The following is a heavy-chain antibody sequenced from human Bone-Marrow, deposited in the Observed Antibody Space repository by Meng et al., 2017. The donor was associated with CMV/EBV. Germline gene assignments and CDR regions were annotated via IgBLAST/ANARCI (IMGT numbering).Heavy chain of an antibody. CDR2: ISPPADNI. CDR3: ARDRGAYCSSTSCSTFDY. D-gene: IGHD2-2*01. Sequence: GESLKISCAASGFTFSDYYMSWIRQAPGKGLEWLSFISPPADNINYADSVKGRFTISRENARKSLYLQMNGLRAEDTAVYYCARDRGAYCSSTSCSTFDYWGQGRLVTVSS. V-gene: IGHV3-11*01. CDR1: GFTFSDYY. J-gene: IGHJ4*02.